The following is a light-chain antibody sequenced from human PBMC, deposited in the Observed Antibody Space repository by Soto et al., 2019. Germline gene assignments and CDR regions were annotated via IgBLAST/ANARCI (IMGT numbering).Light chain of an antibody. J-gene: IGLJ2*01. CDR3: AAWDDSLNGHVV. CDR1: NSNIESNT. CDR2: SNN. V-gene: IGLV1-44*01. Sequence: QSVLTQPPSASGTPEQRVTISCSGSNSNIESNTVNWYQQLPGTAPKLLIYSNNQRPSGVPDRFSGSKSGTSASLAISGLQSDDEADYYCAAWDDSLNGHVVFGGGTKLTVL.